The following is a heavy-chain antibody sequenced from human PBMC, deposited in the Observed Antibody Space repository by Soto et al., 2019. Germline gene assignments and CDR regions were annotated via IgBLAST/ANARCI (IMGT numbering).Heavy chain of an antibody. CDR1: GFTFSSYS. Sequence: EVQLVESGGGLVKPGGSLRLSCAASGFTFSSYSMNWVRQAPGKGLEWVSSITSSSSYIYYAESVKGRFTISRDDAKNSLYLQMNTLRAEDTAVYYCARDLPTMDVWGQGTTVTVSS. CDR2: ITSSSSYI. CDR3: ARDLPTMDV. V-gene: IGHV3-21*01. J-gene: IGHJ6*02.